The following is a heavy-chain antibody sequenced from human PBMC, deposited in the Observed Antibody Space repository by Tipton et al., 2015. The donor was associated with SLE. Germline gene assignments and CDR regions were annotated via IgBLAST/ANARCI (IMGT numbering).Heavy chain of an antibody. J-gene: IGHJ4*02. CDR2: VSRNGDRT. CDR1: GFRFGDYA. CDR3: ARDWDYSSGNHFFDH. D-gene: IGHD3-10*01. Sequence: SLRLSCTSSGFRFGDYAVSWVRQAPGKGLEWVAGVSRNGDRTSHTDSVKGRFTISRDNAKNSLYLQMNSLRTEDTAFYYCARDWDYSSGNHFFDHWGQGTLVTVSS. V-gene: IGHV3-20*04.